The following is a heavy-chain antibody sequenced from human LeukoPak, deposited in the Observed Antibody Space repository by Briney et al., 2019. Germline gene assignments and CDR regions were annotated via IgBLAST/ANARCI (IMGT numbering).Heavy chain of an antibody. Sequence: GGSLRLSCAASGFTFSSYSMNWVRQAPGKGLEWVSSISSSSSYIYYADSVKGRFTISRDNAKNSLYLQMNRLRAEDTAVYYCARDGDQQWLVPHAWFDPWGQGTLVTVSS. CDR2: ISSSSSYI. D-gene: IGHD6-19*01. J-gene: IGHJ5*02. V-gene: IGHV3-21*01. CDR3: ARDGDQQWLVPHAWFDP. CDR1: GFTFSSYS.